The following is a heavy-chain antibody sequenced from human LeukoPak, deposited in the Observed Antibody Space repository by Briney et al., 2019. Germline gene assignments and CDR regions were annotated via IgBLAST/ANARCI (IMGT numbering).Heavy chain of an antibody. CDR2: IYHSGST. D-gene: IGHD5-12*01. Sequence: PSETLSLTCTVSGYSISSDYYWAWIRQPPGKGLEWIGSIYHSGSTYYNPSLKSRVTLSVDTSKNQFSLKLSSVTAADTAVYYCARGGYQRWFDPWGQGTLVTVSS. CDR1: GYSISSDYY. CDR3: ARGGYQRWFDP. V-gene: IGHV4-38-2*02. J-gene: IGHJ5*02.